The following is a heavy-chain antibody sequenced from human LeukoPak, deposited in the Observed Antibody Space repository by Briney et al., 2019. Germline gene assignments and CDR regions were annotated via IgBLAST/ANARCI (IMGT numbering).Heavy chain of an antibody. CDR2: MNPNSGNT. CDR3: ARGGTTVTSTKDDY. CDR1: GGTFSSYA. D-gene: IGHD4-17*01. V-gene: IGHV1-8*02. J-gene: IGHJ4*02. Sequence: ASVKVSCKASGGTFSSYAINWVRQATGQGLEWMGWMNPNSGNTGYAQKFQGRVTMTRNTSISTAYMELRSLRSDDTAVYYCARGGTTVTSTKDDYWGQGTLVTVSS.